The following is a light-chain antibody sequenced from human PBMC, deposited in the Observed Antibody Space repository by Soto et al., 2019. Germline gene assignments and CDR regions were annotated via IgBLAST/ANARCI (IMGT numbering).Light chain of an antibody. CDR3: QHYDSLPIT. CDR2: GAS. J-gene: IGKJ5*01. V-gene: IGKV3-20*01. CDR1: QSVIRY. Sequence: EIVLTQSPATLSFSPWERATLSFRASQSVIRYLAWYQQRPGQAPRLLTYGASSRAIGIPDRFSGSGSGTGFTLTISRLEPEDFAVFYCQHYDSLPITFGQGTRLEIK.